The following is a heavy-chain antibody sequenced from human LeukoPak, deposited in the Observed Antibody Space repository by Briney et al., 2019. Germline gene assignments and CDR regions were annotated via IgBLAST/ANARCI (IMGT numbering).Heavy chain of an antibody. CDR3: AKLYSSSEPHYDY. CDR2: ISGSGGST. CDR1: GFTFSSYG. D-gene: IGHD6-13*01. V-gene: IGHV3-23*01. J-gene: IGHJ4*02. Sequence: QPGGTLRLSCAASGFTFSSYGMSWVRQAPGKGLEWVSAISGSGGSTYYADSVKGRFTISRDNSKNTLYLQMNSLRAEDTAVYYCAKLYSSSEPHYDYWGQGTLVTVSS.